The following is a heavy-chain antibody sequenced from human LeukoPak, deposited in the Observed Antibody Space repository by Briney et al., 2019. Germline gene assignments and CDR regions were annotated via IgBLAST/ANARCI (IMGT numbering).Heavy chain of an antibody. V-gene: IGHV1-2*02. CDR2: INPNSGGT. D-gene: IGHD4-11*01. Sequence: ASVKVSCKASGYTFTGYYMHWVRQAPGQGLEWMGWINPNSGGTNYAQKFQGRVTMTRDTSISTAYMELSRLRSDDTAVYYCAREGPDYSNYFDYWGQGTLVTVSS. CDR3: AREGPDYSNYFDY. J-gene: IGHJ4*02. CDR1: GYTFTGYY.